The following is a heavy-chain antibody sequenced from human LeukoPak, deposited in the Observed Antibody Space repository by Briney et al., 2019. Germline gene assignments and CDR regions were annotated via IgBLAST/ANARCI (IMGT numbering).Heavy chain of an antibody. CDR1: VCTFISYV. Sequence: ASVKVPCMASVCTFISYVINWLRPATGQGREWVGWMNPNSGNTRYPQKFQGRVTMTRNTSISTAYMELSSLRSEDTAVYYCARVFRGSYNYLRVFDYWGQGTLVTVSS. D-gene: IGHD1-26*01. CDR3: ARVFRGSYNYLRVFDY. J-gene: IGHJ4*02. V-gene: IGHV1-8*01. CDR2: MNPNSGNT.